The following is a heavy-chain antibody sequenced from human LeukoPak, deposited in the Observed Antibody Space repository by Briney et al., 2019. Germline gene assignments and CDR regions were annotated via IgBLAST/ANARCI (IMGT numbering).Heavy chain of an antibody. CDR3: ARYYDFWSGYYRYGMDV. J-gene: IGHJ6*02. Sequence: VASVKVSCKASGNTFTSYDINWVRQATGQGLEWMGWMNPNSGNTGYAQKFQGRVTMTRNTSISTAYMELSSLRSEDTAVYYCARYYDFWSGYYRYGMDVWGQGTTVTVSS. V-gene: IGHV1-8*01. D-gene: IGHD3-3*01. CDR1: GNTFTSYD. CDR2: MNPNSGNT.